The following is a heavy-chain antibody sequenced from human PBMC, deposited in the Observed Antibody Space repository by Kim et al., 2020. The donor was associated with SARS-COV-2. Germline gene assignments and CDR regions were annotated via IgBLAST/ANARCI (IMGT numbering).Heavy chain of an antibody. CDR3: ARSNIVVVPAAIGLGYYYYDGMDV. CDR2: INHSGST. Sequence: SETLSLTCAVYGGSFSGYYWSWIRQPPGKGLEWIGEINHSGSTNYNPSLKSRVTITADTSKNQFSLKLSSVTAADTAVYYFARSNIVVVPAAIGLGYYYYDGMDVRSQGTTVTVSS. D-gene: IGHD2-2*02. V-gene: IGHV4-34*01. CDR1: GGSFSGYY. J-gene: IGHJ6*02.